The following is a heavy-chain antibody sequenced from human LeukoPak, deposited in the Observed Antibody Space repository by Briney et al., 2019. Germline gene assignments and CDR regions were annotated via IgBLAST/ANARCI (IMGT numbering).Heavy chain of an antibody. D-gene: IGHD2-2*01. V-gene: IGHV3-74*01. CDR3: ARGYCSSTSCYEEDAFDI. CDR2: INSDGSST. Sequence: GGSLRLSCAASGLTFSSYWMHWVRQAPGKGLVGVSRINSDGSSTGYADSVKGRFSISRDNAKNTLYLQMNSLRAEDTAVYYCARGYCSSTSCYEEDAFDIWGQGTMVTVSS. J-gene: IGHJ3*02. CDR1: GLTFSSYW.